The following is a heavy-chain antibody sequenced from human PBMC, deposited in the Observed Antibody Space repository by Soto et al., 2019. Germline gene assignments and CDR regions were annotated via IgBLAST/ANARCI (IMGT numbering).Heavy chain of an antibody. V-gene: IGHV4-31*03. CDR2: IYYSGST. Sequence: PSETLSLTCTVSGGSISSGGYYWSWIRQHPGKGLEWIGYIYYSGSTYYNQSLKSRVTISVDTSKNQFSLKLSSVTAADTALYYCAREADYGDYRRGIGAFDIWGQGTMVTVSS. D-gene: IGHD4-17*01. CDR1: GGSISSGGYY. J-gene: IGHJ3*02. CDR3: AREADYGDYRRGIGAFDI.